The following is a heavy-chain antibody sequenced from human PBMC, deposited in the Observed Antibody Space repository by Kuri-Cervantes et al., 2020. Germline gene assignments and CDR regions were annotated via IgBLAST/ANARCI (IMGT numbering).Heavy chain of an antibody. CDR3: ARLLDLYSAGPPDLRFDP. CDR2: INPNSGGT. CDR1: GYTFTGYY. V-gene: IGHV1-2*02. J-gene: IGHJ5*02. Sequence: ASVKVSCKASGYTFTGYYMHWVRQAPGQGLEWMGWINPNSGGTNYAQKFQGRVTMTRDTSISTAYMDLRSLRSDDTAIYYCARLLDLYSAGPPDLRFDPWGQGTLVTVSS. D-gene: IGHD2-15*01.